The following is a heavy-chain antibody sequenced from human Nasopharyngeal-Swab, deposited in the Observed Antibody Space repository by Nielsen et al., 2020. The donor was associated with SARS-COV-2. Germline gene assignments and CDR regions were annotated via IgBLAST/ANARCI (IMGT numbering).Heavy chain of an antibody. V-gene: IGHV4-39*07. CDR2: IYYSGST. Sequence: RQAPGKGLEWIGSIYYSGSTYYNPSLKSRVTISVDTSKNQFSLKLSSVTAADTAVYYCARVVMVYAIYWFDPWGQGTLVTVSS. D-gene: IGHD2-8*01. J-gene: IGHJ5*02. CDR3: ARVVMVYAIYWFDP.